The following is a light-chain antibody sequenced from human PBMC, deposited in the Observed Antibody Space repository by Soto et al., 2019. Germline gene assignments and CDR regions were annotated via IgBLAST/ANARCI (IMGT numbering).Light chain of an antibody. CDR2: AAS. CDR3: QQSYSNPYT. Sequence: DIQMTQSPSSLSASVGDRIIITCGASQMISNYLNWYQHKAGKAPKLLIYAASSLQSGVPSRFRGTVSGTHFTLTISNLQPEDFATYYCQQSYSNPYTFGQGTKVEIK. CDR1: QMISNY. V-gene: IGKV1-39*01. J-gene: IGKJ2*01.